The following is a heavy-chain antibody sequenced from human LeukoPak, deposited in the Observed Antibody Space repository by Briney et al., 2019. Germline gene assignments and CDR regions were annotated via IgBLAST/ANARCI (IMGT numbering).Heavy chain of an antibody. CDR3: ARNGRERLGELSSLYYFDY. CDR1: GGSFSGYY. D-gene: IGHD3-16*02. J-gene: IGHJ4*02. Sequence: ASETLSLTCAVYGGSFSGYYWSWIRQPPGKGLEWIGEINHSGSTNYNPSLKSRVTISVDTSKNQFSLKLSSVTATDTAVYYCARNGRERLGELSSLYYFDYWGQGTLVTVSS. V-gene: IGHV4-34*01. CDR2: INHSGST.